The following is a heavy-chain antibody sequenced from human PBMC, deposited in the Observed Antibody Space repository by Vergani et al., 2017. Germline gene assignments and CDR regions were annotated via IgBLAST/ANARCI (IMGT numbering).Heavy chain of an antibody. CDR2: ISGSGGST. D-gene: IGHD2-2*02. CDR3: AKEERYCSSTSCYTSYYYYMDV. V-gene: IGHV3-23*01. CDR1: GFTFSSYA. J-gene: IGHJ6*03. Sequence: EVQLLESGGGLVQPGGSLRLSCEASGFTFSSYAMSWVRQAPGKGLEWVSAISGSGGSTYYADSVKGRFTISRDNSKNTLYLQMNSLRAEDTAVYYCAKEERYCSSTSCYTSYYYYMDVWGKGTTVTVSS.